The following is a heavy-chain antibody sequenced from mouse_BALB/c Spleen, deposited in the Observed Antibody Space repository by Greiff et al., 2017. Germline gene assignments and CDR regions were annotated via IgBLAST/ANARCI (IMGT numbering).Heavy chain of an antibody. D-gene: IGHD2-4*01. J-gene: IGHJ3*01. CDR2: ISSGGSYT. CDR3: ARYDYDDGSWFAY. CDR1: GFTFSSYG. V-gene: IGHV5-6*01. Sequence: EVKLMESGGDLVKPGGSLKLSCAASGFTFSSYGMSWVRQTPDKRLEWVATISSGGSYTYYPDSVKGRFTISRDNAKNTLYLQMSSLKSEDTAMYYCARYDYDDGSWFAYWGQGTLVTVSA.